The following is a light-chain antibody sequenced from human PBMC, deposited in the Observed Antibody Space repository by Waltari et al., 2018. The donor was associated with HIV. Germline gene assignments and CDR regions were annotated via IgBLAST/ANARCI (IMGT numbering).Light chain of an antibody. CDR3: MQGTHWPQT. J-gene: IGKJ2*01. CDR2: KVS. CDR1: QSLVYRDGNTF. V-gene: IGKV2-30*01. Sequence: DVVMPQSPLSLPVTLGQPASISCRSSQSLVYRDGNTFLSWFQQRPGQSPRRLIYKVSNRDSGVPDRFSGSGSGTNFTLKFSRVEAEDVGFYYCMQGTHWPQTFGQGTKLEIK.